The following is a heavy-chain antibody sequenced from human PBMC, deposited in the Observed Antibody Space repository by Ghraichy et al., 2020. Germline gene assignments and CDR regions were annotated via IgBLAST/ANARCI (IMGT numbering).Heavy chain of an antibody. Sequence: GGSLRLSCAASGFTFSSYAMSWVHQAPGKGLEWVSSISGSGRSTFYADSVKGRFTISRDNSKNTLFLQLNSLRAEDTAVYYCAKALYFDFYYGMDVWGQGTTVTVSS. CDR1: GFTFSSYA. CDR3: AKALYFDFYYGMDV. D-gene: IGHD3-3*01. CDR2: ISGSGRST. V-gene: IGHV3-23*01. J-gene: IGHJ6*02.